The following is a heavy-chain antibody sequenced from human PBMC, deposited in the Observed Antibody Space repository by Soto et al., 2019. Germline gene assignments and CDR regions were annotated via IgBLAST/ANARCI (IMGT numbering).Heavy chain of an antibody. CDR1: GLTFSLYG. J-gene: IGHJ4*02. V-gene: IGHV3-30*18. D-gene: IGHD2-15*01. CDR2: ISYEGRNK. CDR3: AKGRDSTLLRWQYFDN. Sequence: XVCLRLSCAVSGLTFSLYGMHWVRQAPGKGLEWVAFISYEGRNKYYADSVKGRFTISRDNSKNTLSLQLDSLRPEDTAVYYCAKGRDSTLLRWQYFDNWGQGTQVTVSS.